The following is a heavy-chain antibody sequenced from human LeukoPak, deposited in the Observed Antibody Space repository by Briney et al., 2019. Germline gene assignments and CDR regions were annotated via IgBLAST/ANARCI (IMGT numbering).Heavy chain of an antibody. Sequence: GGSLRLSCAASGFTFSSYWMHWVRHAPGKGLVWVSRINSDGSSTSYADSVKGRFTISRDNAKNTLYLQMNSLRAEDTAVYYCARGPSTMIVSDYYFDYWGQGTLVTVSS. CDR3: ARGPSTMIVSDYYFDY. J-gene: IGHJ4*02. D-gene: IGHD3-22*01. CDR1: GFTFSSYW. CDR2: INSDGSST. V-gene: IGHV3-74*01.